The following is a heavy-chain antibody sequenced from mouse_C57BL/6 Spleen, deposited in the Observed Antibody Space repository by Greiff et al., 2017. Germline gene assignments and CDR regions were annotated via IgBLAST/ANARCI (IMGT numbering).Heavy chain of an antibody. D-gene: IGHD3-2*02. CDR3: ARAAQATSDYFDY. CDR1: GFTFSDYY. Sequence: EVKVVESGGGLVQPGGSLKLSCAASGFTFSDYYMYWVRQTPEKRLEWVAYISNGGGSTYYPDTVKGRFTISRDNAKNTLYLQMSRLKSEDTAMYYCARAAQATSDYFDYWGQGTTLTVSS. CDR2: ISNGGGST. V-gene: IGHV5-12*01. J-gene: IGHJ2*01.